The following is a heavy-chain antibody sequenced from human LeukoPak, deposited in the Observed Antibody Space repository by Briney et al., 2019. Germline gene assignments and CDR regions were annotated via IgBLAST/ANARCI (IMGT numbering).Heavy chain of an antibody. V-gene: IGHV3-23*01. D-gene: IGHD6-13*01. CDR2: ISGSGGST. Sequence: GGSLRLSCAASGFTFSSYAMSWVRQAPGKGLGWVSAISGSGGSTYYADSVKGRFTISRDNSKNTLYLQMRSLTVEDTAVYYCANRPAVGRFDYWGQGTLVTVSS. CDR1: GFTFSSYA. CDR3: ANRPAVGRFDY. J-gene: IGHJ4*02.